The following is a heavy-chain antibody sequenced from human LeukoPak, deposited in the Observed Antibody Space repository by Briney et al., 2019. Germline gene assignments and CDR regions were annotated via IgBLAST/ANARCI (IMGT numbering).Heavy chain of an antibody. CDR3: ARGERYCSSTSCPYYYYYMDV. J-gene: IGHJ6*03. D-gene: IGHD2-2*01. V-gene: IGHV4-4*02. CDR1: GVSISSVNW. Sequence: SETLSLTCAISGVSISSVNWWSWVRQSPGKGLEWIGEIYHGGSTTYNPSLKSRVTLSVDRSKNQFSLKLSSVTAADTAVYYCARGERYCSSTSCPYYYYYMDVWGKGTTVTVSS. CDR2: IYHGGST.